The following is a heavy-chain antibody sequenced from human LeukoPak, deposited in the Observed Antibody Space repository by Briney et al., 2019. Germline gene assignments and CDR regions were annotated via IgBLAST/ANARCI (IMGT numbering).Heavy chain of an antibody. CDR2: ISGSGGST. CDR3: AKAGDYSWFDP. CDR1: GFTVSSNY. Sequence: GGSLRLSCAASGFTVSSNYMSWVRQAPGKGLEWVSAISGSGGSTYYPDSVKGRFTISRDNSKNTLYLQMNSLRAEDTAVYYCAKAGDYSWFDPWGQGTLVTVSS. V-gene: IGHV3-23*01. J-gene: IGHJ5*02. D-gene: IGHD4-17*01.